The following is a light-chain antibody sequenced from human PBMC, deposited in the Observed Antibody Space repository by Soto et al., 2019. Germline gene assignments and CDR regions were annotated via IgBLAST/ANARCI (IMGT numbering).Light chain of an antibody. V-gene: IGKV3-15*01. CDR3: QKYNNWPPIT. Sequence: EIGMTHSPATLSLCPGYRATLSFRARQSVTSNLAWYPQKPDQAPRLLIDVAYTRATVISARFSCSGSGREFTLTISSLQSEDFAVYFCQKYNNWPPITCDQGTRLEIK. CDR1: QSVTSN. J-gene: IGKJ5*01. CDR2: VAY.